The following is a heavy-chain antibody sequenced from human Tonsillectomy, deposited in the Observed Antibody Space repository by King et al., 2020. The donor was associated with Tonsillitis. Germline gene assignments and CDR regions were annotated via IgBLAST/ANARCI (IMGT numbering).Heavy chain of an antibody. J-gene: IGHJ4*02. V-gene: IGHV3-7*01. Sequence: VQLVESGGGVVQPGGSLRLSCTASGFSFPDSWMGWVRQAPGKGLEWVANIKKDGTTKYYLGSVGGRFTISRDNDKNSFYLQMSSLRAEDTALYYCARHGVWNFDSWGQGTLVTVSS. CDR1: GFSFPDSW. D-gene: IGHD2-8*01. CDR2: IKKDGTTK. CDR3: ARHGVWNFDS.